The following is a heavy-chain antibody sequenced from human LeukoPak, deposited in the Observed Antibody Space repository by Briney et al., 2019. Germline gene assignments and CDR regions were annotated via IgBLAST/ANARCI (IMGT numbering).Heavy chain of an antibody. Sequence: SETLSLTCTVSGGSISSYYWSWVRQPPGKGLEWIGNIQYSGSTNYNPSLKSRVTMSVDTSRNQFSLKLSSVTASDTALYYCARAAADTLGRFDSWGQGTLVTVSS. CDR3: ARAAADTLGRFDS. J-gene: IGHJ4*02. D-gene: IGHD6-13*01. V-gene: IGHV4-59*08. CDR1: GGSISSYY. CDR2: IQYSGST.